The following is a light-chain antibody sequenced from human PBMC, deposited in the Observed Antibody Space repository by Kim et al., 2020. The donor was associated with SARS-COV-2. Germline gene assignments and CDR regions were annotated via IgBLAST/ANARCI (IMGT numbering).Light chain of an antibody. CDR2: GRN. CDR1: TLRSHY. CDR3: NSRDRSTNQLV. V-gene: IGLV3-19*01. J-gene: IGLJ2*01. Sequence: ALGKTVRIPCKGDTLRSHYATWYQQKQGQATEVGIYGRNDRLSGIPDRLSGSSIGDAASLTINGAQAEDEADYYFNSRDRSTNQLVFGGGTQLTVL.